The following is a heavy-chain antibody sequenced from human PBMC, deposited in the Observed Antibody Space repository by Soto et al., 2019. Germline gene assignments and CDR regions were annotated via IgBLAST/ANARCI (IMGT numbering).Heavy chain of an antibody. V-gene: IGHV1-69*01. CDR3: ARARAERARSYDFWGGSFEA. J-gene: IGHJ5*02. D-gene: IGHD3-3*01. Sequence: QVRLVQSGAEVKRPGSSVKVSCKASGGTFSSFAISWVRQAPGQGLEWMGGLIPIFDTTNHAQKFQGRVTIIADESTGTAYRELSSLRFEDRAVYYGARARAERARSYDFWGGSFEAWGQGTLVSVSS. CDR1: GGTFSSFA. CDR2: LIPIFDTT.